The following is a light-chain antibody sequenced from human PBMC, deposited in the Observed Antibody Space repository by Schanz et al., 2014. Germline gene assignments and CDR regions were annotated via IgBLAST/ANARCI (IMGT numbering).Light chain of an antibody. CDR2: EVS. Sequence: QSALTQPPSASGFPGQSVTISCTGTSSDVGGYNYVSWYQQHPDKAPKVMIYEVSKRPSGVPDRFSGSKSGNTASLTVSGLQAEDEADYYCSSYADSNNLVFGGGTKLTVL. V-gene: IGLV2-8*01. CDR1: SSDVGGYNY. CDR3: SSYADSNNLV. J-gene: IGLJ3*02.